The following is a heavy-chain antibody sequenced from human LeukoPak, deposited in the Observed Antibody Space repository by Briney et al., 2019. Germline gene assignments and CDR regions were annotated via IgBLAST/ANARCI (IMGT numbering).Heavy chain of an antibody. Sequence: GGSLRLSCAASGFTFSMYSMNWVRQAPGKGLEWVSYISSLSGTIEYADSVKGRFTISRDNAKNSLYLQMNSLRAEDTAVYYCAELGITMIGGVWGKGTTVTISS. D-gene: IGHD3-10*02. CDR1: GFTFSMYS. V-gene: IGHV3-48*04. J-gene: IGHJ6*04. CDR3: AELGITMIGGV. CDR2: ISSLSGTI.